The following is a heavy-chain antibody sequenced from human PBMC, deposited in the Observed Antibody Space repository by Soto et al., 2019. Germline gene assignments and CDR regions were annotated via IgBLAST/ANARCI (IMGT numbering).Heavy chain of an antibody. V-gene: IGHV4-34*01. CDR2: INHSGST. J-gene: IGHJ6*02. CDR1: GGSFSGYY. CDR3: ARGEAAGWFGELLATYYGMDV. D-gene: IGHD3-10*01. Sequence: SETLSLTCAVYGGSFSGYYWSWIRQPPGKGLEWIGEINHSGSTNYNPSLKSRVTISVDTSKNQFSLKLSSVTAADTAVYYCARGEAAGWFGELLATYYGMDVWGQGTTVTVSS.